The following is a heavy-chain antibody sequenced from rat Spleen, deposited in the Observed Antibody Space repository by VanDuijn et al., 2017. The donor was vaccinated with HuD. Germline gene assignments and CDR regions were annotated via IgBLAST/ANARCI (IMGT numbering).Heavy chain of an antibody. V-gene: IGHV5-20*01. J-gene: IGHJ2*01. CDR3: TKGGDPFDY. CDR1: GFTFSDYY. CDR2: ISSDGGRN. Sequence: EVQLVESDGGLVQPGRSLKLSCAASGFTFSDYYMAWVRQAPTKGLAWVTTISSDGGRNFYRDSVKGRFTISRDNAKSSLYLQMDSLRSEDTATYYCTKGGDPFDYWGQGVMVTVSS.